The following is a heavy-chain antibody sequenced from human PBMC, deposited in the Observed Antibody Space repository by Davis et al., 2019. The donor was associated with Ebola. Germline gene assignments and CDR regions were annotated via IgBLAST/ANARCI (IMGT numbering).Heavy chain of an antibody. Sequence: PSETLSLTCDISGDSVSINSAAWNWIRQSPSRGLEWLGRTYYRSQWDTDYSPSVRSRININIDTSKNQFSLQLNSVTPEDTAIYYCAKDPARRGWGGYFDDWGQGVVVTVAS. J-gene: IGHJ4*02. D-gene: IGHD6-19*01. CDR1: GDSVSINSAA. CDR3: AKDPARRGWGGYFDD. V-gene: IGHV6-1*01. CDR2: TYYRSQWDT.